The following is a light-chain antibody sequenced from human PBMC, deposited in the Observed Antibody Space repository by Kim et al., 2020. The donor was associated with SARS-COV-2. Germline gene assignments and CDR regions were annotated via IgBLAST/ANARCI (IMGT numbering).Light chain of an antibody. CDR1: QSLVYSDGNTY. J-gene: IGKJ5*01. V-gene: IGKV2-30*01. CDR3: MQGIHPIT. CDR2: KVS. Sequence: DVVMTQSPLSLPVTLGQPASISCRSSQSLVYSDGNTYLNWFQQRPGQSPRRLIYKVSNRDSGVPDRFSGSGSGTDFTLKISRVEEEDVGVYYCMQGIHPITFGQGTRLEIK.